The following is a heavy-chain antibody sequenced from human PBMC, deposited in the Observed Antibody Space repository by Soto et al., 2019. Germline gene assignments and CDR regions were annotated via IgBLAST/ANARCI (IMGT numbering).Heavy chain of an antibody. CDR1: GGSFSVDY. CDR2: INRRGST. Sequence: TSETLSLTXAIYGGSFSVDYWSWVRQPPGKGLEWIGEINRRGSTSYNPSLKSRVTISVDTSKNQFSLSLYSVTAADTAIYYCARRDDSSAYCFDPWGQGTLVTVSS. J-gene: IGHJ5*02. V-gene: IGHV4-34*01. D-gene: IGHD3-22*01. CDR3: ARRDDSSAYCFDP.